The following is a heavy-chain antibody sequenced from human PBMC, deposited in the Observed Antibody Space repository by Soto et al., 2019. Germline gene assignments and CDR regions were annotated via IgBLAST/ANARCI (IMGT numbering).Heavy chain of an antibody. CDR1: GYTFTSYG. CDR3: ERDKSAAGSLNDY. CDR2: ISAYNGNT. V-gene: IGHV1-18*01. D-gene: IGHD6-13*01. J-gene: IGHJ4*02. Sequence: QVQLVQSGAEVKKPGASVKVSCKASGYTFTSYGISWVRQAPGQGLEWMGWISAYNGNTNYAQKLQGRVTMTTDTGATTAYMELRSRGSDDTAVCYCERDKSAAGSLNDYGGKGTLVTVS.